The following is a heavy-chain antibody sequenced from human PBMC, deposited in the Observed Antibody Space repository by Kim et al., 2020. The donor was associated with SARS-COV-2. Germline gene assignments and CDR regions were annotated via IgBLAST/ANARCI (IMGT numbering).Heavy chain of an antibody. Sequence: SETLSLTCAVYGGSFSGDYWSWIRQPPGKGLEWIGEINHSGSTNYNPSLKSRVTISVDTSKNQFSLKLSSVTAADTAVYYCARGRSRVLVMLYYFDYWGQGTLVTVSS. J-gene: IGHJ4*02. CDR1: GGSFSGDY. CDR3: ARGRSRVLVMLYYFDY. CDR2: INHSGST. V-gene: IGHV4-34*01. D-gene: IGHD3-16*01.